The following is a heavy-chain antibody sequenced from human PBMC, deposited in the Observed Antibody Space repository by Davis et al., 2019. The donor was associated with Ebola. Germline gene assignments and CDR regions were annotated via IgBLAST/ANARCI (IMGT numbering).Heavy chain of an antibody. Sequence: GGSLRLSCAASGFTFSSYAMNWVRQAPGKGREWVSVISGSGRNTYYGDSVKGRFTISRDNSKNILYLQLNSLRAEDTAVYYCARDTWYSGDDNGGDWGQGTLVTVSS. D-gene: IGHD1-26*01. CDR1: GFTFSSYA. CDR2: ISGSGRNT. CDR3: ARDTWYSGDDNGGD. V-gene: IGHV3-23*01. J-gene: IGHJ4*02.